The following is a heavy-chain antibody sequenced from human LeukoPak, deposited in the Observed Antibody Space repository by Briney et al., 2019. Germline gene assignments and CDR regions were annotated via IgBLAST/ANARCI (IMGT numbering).Heavy chain of an antibody. V-gene: IGHV3-64*02. D-gene: IGHD5/OR15-5a*01. CDR3: AKEGRGPVYVYGD. CDR2: ISRDGRTI. CDR1: GFTFTNYP. J-gene: IGHJ4*02. Sequence: GGSLRLSSAASGFTFTNYPILWIRQAPGKGLEFVSAISRDGRTIDYADSVKGRFTISRDNSKNTVYLQMGSLRPEDMAVYYCAKEGRGPVYVYGDWGQGTLVTVSS.